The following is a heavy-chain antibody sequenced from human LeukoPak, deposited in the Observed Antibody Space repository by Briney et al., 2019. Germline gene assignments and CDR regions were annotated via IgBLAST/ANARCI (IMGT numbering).Heavy chain of an antibody. CDR3: ARDLGLVDTAMAKGRDY. CDR2: ISSSSSYI. CDR1: GITFSSYS. Sequence: RGSLRLSCAASGITFSSYSMNWVRQAPGKGLEWVSSISSSSSYIYYADSVKGRFTISRDNAKNSLYLQMNSLRAEDTAVYYCARDLGLVDTAMAKGRDYWGQGTLVTVSS. V-gene: IGHV3-21*01. D-gene: IGHD5-18*01. J-gene: IGHJ4*02.